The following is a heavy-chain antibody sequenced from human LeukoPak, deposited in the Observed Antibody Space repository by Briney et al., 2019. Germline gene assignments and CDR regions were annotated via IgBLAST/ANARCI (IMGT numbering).Heavy chain of an antibody. J-gene: IGHJ4*02. CDR1: GYIFTDYY. D-gene: IGHD1-26*01. V-gene: IGHV1-18*04. CDR2: ISAYNGNT. CDR3: ARVVSGSYLSDY. Sequence: ASVKVSCKASGYIFTDYYMHWVRQAPGQGLEWMGWISAYNGNTNYAQKLQGRVTMTTDTSTSTAYMELRSLRSDDTAVYYCARVVSGSYLSDYWGQGTLVTVSS.